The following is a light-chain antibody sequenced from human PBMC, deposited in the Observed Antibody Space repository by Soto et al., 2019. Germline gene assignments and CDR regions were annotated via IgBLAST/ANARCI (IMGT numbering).Light chain of an antibody. CDR1: QSVSTY. V-gene: IGKV3-11*01. J-gene: IGKJ3*01. Sequence: EIVLTQSPATLSLSPGERATLSCRASQSVSTYLTWYQQKPGQAPRLLIYGASTRATGIPARFSGSGSGTDFTLTISSLEPEDFAVYYCQQRSTWPPFAFGPVTKVAIK. CDR3: QQRSTWPPFA. CDR2: GAS.